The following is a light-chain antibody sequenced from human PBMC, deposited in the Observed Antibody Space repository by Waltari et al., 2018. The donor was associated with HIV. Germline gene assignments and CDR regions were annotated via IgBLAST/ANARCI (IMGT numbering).Light chain of an antibody. V-gene: IGKV1-39*01. CDR1: QSINTY. CDR3: QQGYSTLALT. Sequence: DIQMTQSPSSLSVSVGDRVTITCRASQSINTYLNWYQHKPGRAPKLLIYAASTLQTGVPSRFSGSGSGTDFSLTISSLQPEDFATYYCQQGYSTLALTFGGGTRVDMK. CDR2: AAS. J-gene: IGKJ4*01.